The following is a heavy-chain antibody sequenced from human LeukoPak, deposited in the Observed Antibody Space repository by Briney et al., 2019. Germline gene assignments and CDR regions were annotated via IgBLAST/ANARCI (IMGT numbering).Heavy chain of an antibody. CDR2: IKQDGSEK. CDR3: ARVRSVGGNPHAFNI. J-gene: IGHJ3*02. CDR1: EFTFSSYW. D-gene: IGHD4-23*01. Sequence: GGSLRLSCAASEFTFSSYWMNWVRQAPGKGLEWVANIKQDGSEKYYVDSVKGRFTISTDNAKNSLYLQMNSLRVEDTALYYCARVRSVGGNPHAFNIWGQGTMVTVSS. V-gene: IGHV3-7*01.